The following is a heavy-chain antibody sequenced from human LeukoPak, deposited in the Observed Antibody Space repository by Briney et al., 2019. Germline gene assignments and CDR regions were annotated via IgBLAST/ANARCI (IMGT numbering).Heavy chain of an antibody. CDR1: GFTVSSNY. J-gene: IGHJ6*02. CDR3: AKVAAGIPLYYYGMDV. CDR2: IYSGGST. V-gene: IGHV3-66*01. D-gene: IGHD6-13*01. Sequence: GGSLRLSCAASGFTVSSNYMSWVRQAPGKGLEWVSVIYSGGSTYYADSVKGRFTISRDNSKNTLYLQMNSLRAEDTAVYYCAKVAAGIPLYYYGMDVWGQGTTVNVSS.